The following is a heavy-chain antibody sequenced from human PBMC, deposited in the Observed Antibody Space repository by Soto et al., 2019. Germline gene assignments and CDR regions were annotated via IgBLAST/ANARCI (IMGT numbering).Heavy chain of an antibody. CDR2: ISTSSSTI. D-gene: IGHD2-15*01. V-gene: IGHV3-48*02. Sequence: PGGSLRLSCAASGFTFSTHSMNWVRQAPGKRLEWLSFISTSSSTIYYADSVRGRFTISRDNAKNSLYLQMNSLRDEDTAVYYCARGYCSGGNCYSASDFWGQGTLVTVSS. CDR3: ARGYCSGGNCYSASDF. CDR1: GFTFSTHS. J-gene: IGHJ4*02.